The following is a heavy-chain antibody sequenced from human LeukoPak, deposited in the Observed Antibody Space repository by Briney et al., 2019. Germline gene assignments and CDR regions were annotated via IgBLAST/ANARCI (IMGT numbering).Heavy chain of an antibody. CDR1: GVSISSSNW. D-gene: IGHD1-20*01. Sequence: SETLSLTCAVSGVSISSSNWWSWVRPPPGKGLEWLGEIYHGGSTNYNPSLKSRVTISVDKSKNQFSLRLSSVTAADTAVYYCARVSITGTTLVDPWGQGTLVTVSS. CDR2: IYHGGST. J-gene: IGHJ5*02. V-gene: IGHV4-4*02. CDR3: ARVSITGTTLVDP.